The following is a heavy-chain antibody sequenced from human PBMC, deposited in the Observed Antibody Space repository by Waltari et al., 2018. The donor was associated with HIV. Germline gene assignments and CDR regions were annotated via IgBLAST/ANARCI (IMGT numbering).Heavy chain of an antibody. CDR1: GFTFSRYG. J-gene: IGHJ4*02. V-gene: IGHV3-30*02. CDR3: EKDGYTPTYFDY. Sequence: QVQRAESGGDVVTPGGSLRLSCAVSGFTFSRYGMHWVRQAPGKGLEGMSFITYDGSNKYYADSVKGRFTISRDSSKNTLYLQMNGLRSEDTAVYYCEKDGYTPTYFDYWGQGTLVTVSS. CDR2: ITYDGSNK. D-gene: IGHD1-1*01.